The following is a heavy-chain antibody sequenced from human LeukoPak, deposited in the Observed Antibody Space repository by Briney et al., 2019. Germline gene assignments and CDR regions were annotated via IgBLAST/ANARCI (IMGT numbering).Heavy chain of an antibody. V-gene: IGHV4-4*02. Sequence: KTSETLSLTCTVSLDSTTSNFWSWVRQPPGKGLEWIGEIHRSGSPNYNPSLQSRVTISIDRSRNQIVLELSSVTAADTAVYYCAREILGGFNPGAYWGQGTLVTASS. J-gene: IGHJ4*02. CDR1: LDSTTSNF. CDR3: AREILGGFNPGAY. D-gene: IGHD1-14*01. CDR2: IHRSGSP.